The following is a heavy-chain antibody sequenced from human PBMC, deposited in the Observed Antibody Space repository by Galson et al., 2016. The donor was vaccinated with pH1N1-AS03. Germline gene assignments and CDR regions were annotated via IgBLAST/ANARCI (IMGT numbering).Heavy chain of an antibody. CDR2: IDWDDGK. Sequence: PALVKPTQTLTLTCTFSGFSLNTGGMCVSWVRQPPGKALEWLGLIDWDDGKYYNSSLETWLTISKDTSKNQVVLTMTNMDPVDTATYYCARHIGTAAGFFYYGMDVWGQGTTVTVSS. D-gene: IGHD1-14*01. V-gene: IGHV2-70*20. CDR1: GFSLNTGGMC. CDR3: ARHIGTAAGFFYYGMDV. J-gene: IGHJ6*02.